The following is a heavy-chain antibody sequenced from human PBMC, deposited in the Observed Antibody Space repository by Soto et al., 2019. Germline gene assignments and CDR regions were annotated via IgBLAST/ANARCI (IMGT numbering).Heavy chain of an antibody. CDR3: ASPVNYYDSSGPDY. CDR2: ISYDGSNK. Sequence: GGSLRLSCAASGFTFSSYAMHWVRQAPGKGLEWVAVISYDGSNKYYADSVKGRFTISRDNSKNTLYLQMNSLRAEDTAVYYCASPVNYYDSSGPDYWGQGXLVTV. J-gene: IGHJ4*02. CDR1: GFTFSSYA. V-gene: IGHV3-30-3*01. D-gene: IGHD3-22*01.